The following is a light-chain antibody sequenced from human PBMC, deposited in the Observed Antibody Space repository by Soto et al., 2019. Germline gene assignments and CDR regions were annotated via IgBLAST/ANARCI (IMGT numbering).Light chain of an antibody. CDR3: TSYAGSNNWV. Sequence: HSALTQPPSASGSPGQSVTFSCTGTSSDVGGYNYVSWYQQHPGRAPKLIIYEVTKRPSGVPDRFSGSKSGNTASLTVSGLQAEDEADYYCTSYAGSNNWVFGGGTKLTVL. V-gene: IGLV2-8*01. CDR2: EVT. J-gene: IGLJ3*02. CDR1: SSDVGGYNY.